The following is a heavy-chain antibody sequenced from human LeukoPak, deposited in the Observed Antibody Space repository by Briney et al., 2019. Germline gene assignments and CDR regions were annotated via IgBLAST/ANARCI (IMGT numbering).Heavy chain of an antibody. Sequence: GGPMSLSCAAAGFTFSSYWMHWVRQAPGEGVVLVSRIHSDGSSTSYADSVKGRFTISRDNAKNTLYVQMNSQRAEDTAVYYCARRYSSGWGVVFDPWGQGTLVTVSS. CDR1: GFTFSSYW. V-gene: IGHV3-74*01. CDR2: IHSDGSST. D-gene: IGHD6-19*01. J-gene: IGHJ5*02. CDR3: ARRYSSGWGVVFDP.